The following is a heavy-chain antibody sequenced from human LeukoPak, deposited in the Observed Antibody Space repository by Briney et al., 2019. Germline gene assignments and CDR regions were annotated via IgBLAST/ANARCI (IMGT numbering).Heavy chain of an antibody. D-gene: IGHD3-10*01. Sequence: VGSLRLSCAASGFTVSSNYMSWVRQAPGQGLEWVSGIYSGGSTYYADSMKCRFTISRNNSKNTLYLPMNSLRAENTAVYYGAKDARSYGSGPLDYWGKGTLVTVSS. V-gene: IGHV3-53*01. CDR3: AKDARSYGSGPLDY. J-gene: IGHJ4*02. CDR1: GFTVSSNY. CDR2: IYSGGST.